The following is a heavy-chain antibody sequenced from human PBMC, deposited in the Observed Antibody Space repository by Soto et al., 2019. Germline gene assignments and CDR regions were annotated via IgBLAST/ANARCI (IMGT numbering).Heavy chain of an antibody. D-gene: IGHD3-10*01. CDR1: GFTFSSYA. CDR2: ISGSGGST. CDR3: ARSRNSAVADSFDF. J-gene: IGHJ4*02. Sequence: GGSLRLSCAASGFTFSSYAMSWVRQAPGKGLEWVSAISGSGGSTYYADSVKGRFTISRDNSKNTLYLQMNSLRDEDTAVYYCARSRNSAVADSFDFWGQGTLVTVSS. V-gene: IGHV3-23*01.